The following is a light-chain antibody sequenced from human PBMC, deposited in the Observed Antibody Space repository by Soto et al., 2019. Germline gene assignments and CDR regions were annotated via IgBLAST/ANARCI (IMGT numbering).Light chain of an antibody. J-gene: IGLJ1*01. CDR1: SSDIGDYDY. CDR2: EVS. CDR3: TSYTGSSTLV. Sequence: QSVLTQPASVSGSPGQSITISCTGTSSDIGDYDYVSWYQQHPGKAPKLMIYEVSHRPSGISSRFSGSKSGNSASLTISGLQTEDEADYYCTSYTGSSTLVLGTGTQVTVL. V-gene: IGLV2-14*01.